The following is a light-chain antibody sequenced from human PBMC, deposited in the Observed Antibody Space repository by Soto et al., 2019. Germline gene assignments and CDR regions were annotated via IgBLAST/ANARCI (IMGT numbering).Light chain of an antibody. V-gene: IGKV3-15*01. Sequence: EIEMTQSPATLSVSPGERATLSCRASESVGNDLAWYHQKPGQTHRLLIHAVSTRATGIQARFSGSGSGTEFTLTIRSLQSDDFGVYYCKQYDYWPRTFGQGTKVDIK. CDR1: ESVGND. CDR3: KQYDYWPRT. CDR2: AVS. J-gene: IGKJ1*01.